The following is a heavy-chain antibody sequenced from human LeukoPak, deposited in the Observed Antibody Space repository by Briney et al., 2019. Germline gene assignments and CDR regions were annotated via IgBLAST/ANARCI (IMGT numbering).Heavy chain of an antibody. CDR2: IKQDGSEK. D-gene: IGHD2-2*01. CDR1: GFIFTDYW. V-gene: IGHV3-7*01. Sequence: PGGSLRLSCAASGFIFTDYWMYWVRQAPGRGLAWVANIKQDGSEKYYVDSVKGRFTISRDNAKNSLYLQMNSLRAEDTAVYYCARGRRGVVVPAAIEYYFDYWGQGTLVTVSS. CDR3: ARGRRGVVVPAAIEYYFDY. J-gene: IGHJ4*02.